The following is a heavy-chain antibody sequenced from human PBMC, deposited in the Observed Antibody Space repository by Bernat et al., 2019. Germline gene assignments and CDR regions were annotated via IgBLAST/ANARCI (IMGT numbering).Heavy chain of an antibody. CDR3: ATMADYGSGTYFPFDS. V-gene: IGHV3-23*01. D-gene: IGHD3-10*01. Sequence: EVQLLESGGSLIQPGGSLRLSCAASGFTFSNSGMSWVRQAPGKGLEWVSSISGSGTSTYYADSVRGRFTISRDNSKNTLYLQMNSLRAEDTAVYYCATMADYGSGTYFPFDSWGRGTLVTVSS. CDR2: ISGSGTST. CDR1: GFTFSNSG. J-gene: IGHJ2*01.